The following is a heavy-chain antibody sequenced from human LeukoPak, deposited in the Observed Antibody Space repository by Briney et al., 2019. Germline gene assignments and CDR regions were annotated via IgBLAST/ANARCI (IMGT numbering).Heavy chain of an antibody. Sequence: GGSLRLSCAASGFSFSSYAMSWVRQTPGKELEWVSGISGGGGSTYYADSVKGRFTISRDNSKNTLYLQMNSLRAEDTAIYYCAKDLGSSSSVSDYFDSWGQGTLVTVSS. J-gene: IGHJ4*02. V-gene: IGHV3-23*01. CDR1: GFSFSSYA. CDR3: AKDLGSSSSVSDYFDS. D-gene: IGHD6-6*01. CDR2: ISGGGGST.